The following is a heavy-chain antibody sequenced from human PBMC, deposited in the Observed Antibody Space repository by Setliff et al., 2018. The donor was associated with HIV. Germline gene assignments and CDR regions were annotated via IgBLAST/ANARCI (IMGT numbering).Heavy chain of an antibody. V-gene: IGHV4-38-2*01. J-gene: IGHJ4*02. Sequence: SETLSLTCDVSGDSISDGYFWAWIRQTPGKGPEWIATIYHTGDTYYNPSLKSRVTISVDTSRNQFSLNLRSMSAADTAVYYCARQIGGGHWALDYWGQGTLVTVSS. CDR3: ARQIGGGHWALDY. CDR1: GDSISDGYF. CDR2: IYHTGDT. D-gene: IGHD2-21*01.